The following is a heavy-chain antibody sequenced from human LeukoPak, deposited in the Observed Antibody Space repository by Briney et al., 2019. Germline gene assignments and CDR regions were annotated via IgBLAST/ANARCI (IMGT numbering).Heavy chain of an antibody. CDR2: INPNSGGT. D-gene: IGHD3-10*01. CDR1: GYTFTGYY. J-gene: IGHJ5*02. V-gene: IGHV1-2*02. CDR3: ARGLLWFGELDGSNWFDP. Sequence: HWASVKVSCKASGYTFTGYYMHWVRQAPGQGLEWMGWINPNSGGTNYAQKFQGRVTMTRDTSISTAYMELSRLRSDDTAVYYCARGLLWFGELDGSNWFDPWGQGTLVTVSS.